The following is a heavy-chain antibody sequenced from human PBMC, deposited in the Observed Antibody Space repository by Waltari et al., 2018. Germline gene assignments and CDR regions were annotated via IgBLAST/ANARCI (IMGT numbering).Heavy chain of an antibody. CDR2: IRNQDYDAAT. V-gene: IGHV3-49*03. D-gene: IGHD3-16*01. CDR1: GFSFGDYA. Sequence: EAHLMESGGTLVQPGRSLRLSCTTNGFSFGDYAMSWFRQAPGKGLEWVGFIRNQDYDAATEYAASVKDRFVILRDDSKGIAYLEMNNLKIEDTGIYYCSRVKSWGAGDYWGQGTLVTVSS. CDR3: SRVKSWGAGDY. J-gene: IGHJ4*02.